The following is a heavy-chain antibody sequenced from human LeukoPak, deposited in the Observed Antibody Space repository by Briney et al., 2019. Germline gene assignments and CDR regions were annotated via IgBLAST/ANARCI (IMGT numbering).Heavy chain of an antibody. Sequence: GGSLRLSCAASGFTFSSYAMHWVRQAPGKGLEWVSGISWNSGSIGYADSVKGRFTISRDNAKNSLYLQMNSLKAEDTALYYCAKDISSSTIETFDPWGQGTLVTVSS. CDR2: ISWNSGSI. CDR3: AKDISSSTIETFDP. J-gene: IGHJ5*02. CDR1: GFTFSSYA. D-gene: IGHD2-2*01. V-gene: IGHV3-9*01.